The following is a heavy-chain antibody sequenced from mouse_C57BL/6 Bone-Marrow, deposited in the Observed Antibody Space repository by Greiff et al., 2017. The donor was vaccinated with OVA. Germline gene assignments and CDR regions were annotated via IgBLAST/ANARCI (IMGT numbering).Heavy chain of an antibody. D-gene: IGHD2-3*01. CDR3: ARGWLLFAY. CDR2: ISNGGGST. CDR1: GFTFSDYY. Sequence: EVQRVESGGGLVQPGGSLKLSCAASGFTFSDYYMYWVRQTPEKRLEWVAYISNGGGSTYYPDTVKGRFTISRDNAKNTLYLQVSRLKSEDTAMYYCARGWLLFAYWGQGTLVTVSA. J-gene: IGHJ3*01. V-gene: IGHV5-12*01.